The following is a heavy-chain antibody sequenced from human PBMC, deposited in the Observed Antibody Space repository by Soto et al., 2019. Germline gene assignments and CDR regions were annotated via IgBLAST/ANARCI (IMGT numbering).Heavy chain of an antibody. CDR1: GFTFSNYA. CDR2: VSYDGDNE. V-gene: IGHV3-30*18. CDR3: AKDRDSSGWPGRSAFDI. D-gene: IGHD6-19*01. Sequence: PGGSLRLSCVASGFTFSNYAMHWVRQAPGKGLEWVAIVSYDGDNEYYADSVRGRFFISRDNSRNTLYLQTSSLRHEDTAVYYCAKDRDSSGWPGRSAFDIWGQGTMVTVSS. J-gene: IGHJ3*02.